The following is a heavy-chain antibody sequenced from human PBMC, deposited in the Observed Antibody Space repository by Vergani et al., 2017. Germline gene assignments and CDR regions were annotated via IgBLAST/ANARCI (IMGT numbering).Heavy chain of an antibody. J-gene: IGHJ6*03. D-gene: IGHD2-2*01. V-gene: IGHV4-31*03. CDR2: IYYSGST. CDR3: ASGGPRCISTSCYASYYYYMVV. Sequence: QVQLQESGPGLVKPSQTLSLTCTVSGGSISSGDYYWSWIRQHPGKGLEWIGYIYYSGSTYYNPSLKSRVTISVDTSKNQFSLKLSSVTAADTAVYYCASGGPRCISTSCYASYYYYMVVWGKGTAIAVSS. CDR1: GGSISSGDYY.